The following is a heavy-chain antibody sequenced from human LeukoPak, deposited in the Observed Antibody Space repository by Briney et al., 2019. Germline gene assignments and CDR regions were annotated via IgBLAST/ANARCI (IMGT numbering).Heavy chain of an antibody. V-gene: IGHV3-23*01. D-gene: IGHD1-14*01. CDR2: ISGSGGST. J-gene: IGHJ6*02. CDR3: AKGPDYDYYHAMDV. Sequence: GGSLRLSCAASGFTFSSYAMSWVRQAPGKGLEWVSAISGSGGSTYYADSVKGRFTISRDNSKNTLYLQMNSLRAEDTAVYYCAKGPDYDYYHAMDVWGQGTTVTVSS. CDR1: GFTFSSYA.